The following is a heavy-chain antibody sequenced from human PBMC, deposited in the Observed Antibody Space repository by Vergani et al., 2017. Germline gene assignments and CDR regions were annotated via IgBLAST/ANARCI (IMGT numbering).Heavy chain of an antibody. J-gene: IGHJ4*02. CDR3: TRWWYYDSMAYWAY. Sequence: QVQLVQSGAEVKKPGSSVKVSCKASGYTFTSYYMHWVRQAPGQGLEWMGIINPSGGSISYAQEFQVRVTMTRDTSTSTVYMELSSLRSEDTAVYYCTRWWYYDSMAYWAYCGQGTLVTVSS. CDR2: INPSGGSI. D-gene: IGHD3-22*01. CDR1: GYTFTSYY. V-gene: IGHV1-46*03.